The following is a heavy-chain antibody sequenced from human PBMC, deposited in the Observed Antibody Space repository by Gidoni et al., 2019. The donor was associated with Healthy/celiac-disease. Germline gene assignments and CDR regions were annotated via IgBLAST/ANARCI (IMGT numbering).Heavy chain of an antibody. CDR2: IIPIFGTA. D-gene: IGHD1-1*01. J-gene: IGHJ6*02. CDR1: GGTFSSYA. CDR3: AREVKRTTYGMDV. V-gene: IGHV1-69*01. Sequence: QLPLVQSGAEVKKPGSSVQVSCKASGGTFSSYAISWVRPAPGQGLEWSGGIIPIFGTANYAQKFQGRVTITADESTSTAYMELSSLRSEDTAVYYCAREVKRTTYGMDVGGQGTTVTVSS.